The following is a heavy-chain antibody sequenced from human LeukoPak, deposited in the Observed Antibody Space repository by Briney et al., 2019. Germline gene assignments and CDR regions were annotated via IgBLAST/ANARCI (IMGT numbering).Heavy chain of an antibody. D-gene: IGHD3-22*01. J-gene: IGHJ5*02. CDR3: ARANYYDSRNWFDP. V-gene: IGHV3-48*01. CDR2: ISSSNSTI. CDR1: GFTFSSYS. Sequence: GGSLRLSCAASGFTFSSYSMNWVRQAPGKGLEWVSYISSSNSTIYYADSVKGRFTISRDNAKDSLYLQMNSLRAEDTAVYYCARANYYDSRNWFDPWGQGTLVTVSS.